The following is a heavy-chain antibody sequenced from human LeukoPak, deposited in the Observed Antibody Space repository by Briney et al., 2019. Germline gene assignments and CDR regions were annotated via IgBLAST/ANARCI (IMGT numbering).Heavy chain of an antibody. V-gene: IGHV4-34*01. CDR2: INHSGST. D-gene: IGHD5-24*01. CDR3: ARWLQFSYFDY. J-gene: IGHJ4*02. CDR1: GGSISSYY. Sequence: PSETLSLTCTVSGGSISSYYWSWIRQPPGKGLEWIGEINHSGSTNYNPSLKSRVTISVDTSKNQFSLKLSSVTAADTAVYYCARWLQFSYFDYWGQGTLVTVSS.